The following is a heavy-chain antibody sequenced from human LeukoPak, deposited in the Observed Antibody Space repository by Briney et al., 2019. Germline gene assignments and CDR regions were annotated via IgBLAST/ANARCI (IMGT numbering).Heavy chain of an antibody. D-gene: IGHD2-15*01. CDR1: GDSDSSDSAT. Sequence: SQTLSLTCAISGDSDSSDSATWNWIRQSPSRGLEWLGRTYYRSKWYNDYAVSVKSRVSIKPDTSKNQFSLQLSSVTPEDTAMYFCARDPPAAGQTLNAFDIWGQGTMVTVSS. J-gene: IGHJ3*02. CDR2: TYYRSKWYN. V-gene: IGHV6-1*01. CDR3: ARDPPAAGQTLNAFDI.